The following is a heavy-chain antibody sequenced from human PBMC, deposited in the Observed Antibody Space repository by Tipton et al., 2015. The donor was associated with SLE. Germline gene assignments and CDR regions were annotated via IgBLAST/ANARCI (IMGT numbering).Heavy chain of an antibody. CDR1: SGSVSSGAYY. J-gene: IGHJ4*02. D-gene: IGHD3-22*01. CDR3: ARYFYDSSGVCLFDL. V-gene: IGHV4-31*02. Sequence: LRLSCTVSSGSVSSGAYYWSWIRQHPGKGLEWIGYVYYSGNTLYNPSLRSRVTMSLDTSKNQFSLKLRSLTAADSAMYYCARYFYDSSGVCLFDLWGQGTLVTVSS. CDR2: VYYSGNT.